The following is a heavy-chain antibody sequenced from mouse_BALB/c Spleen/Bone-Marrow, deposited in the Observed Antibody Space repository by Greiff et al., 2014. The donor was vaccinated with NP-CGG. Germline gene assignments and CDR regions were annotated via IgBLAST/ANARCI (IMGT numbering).Heavy chain of an antibody. CDR3: ARGRTAY. Sequence: EVQLQQSGPELVKPGASVKISCKTSGYTFTDYTMHWAKQSHGKSPEWIGNINPNNVGTTYNQKFKGKATLAIDKSSSTAYMELRSLTSEDSAVYYCARGRTAYWGQGTLVTVSA. CDR2: INPNNVGT. V-gene: IGHV1-18*01. J-gene: IGHJ3*01. CDR1: GYTFTDYT.